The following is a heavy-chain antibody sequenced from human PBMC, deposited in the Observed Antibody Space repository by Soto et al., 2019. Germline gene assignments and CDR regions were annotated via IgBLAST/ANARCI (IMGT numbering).Heavy chain of an antibody. CDR1: GFSLSTSGVG. CDR2: IYWDDDK. D-gene: IGHD5-18*01. J-gene: IGHJ6*02. V-gene: IGHV2-5*02. CDR3: AHSGDTAMVGENYYYYYGMDV. Sequence: QITLKESGPTLVKPTQTLTLTCTFSGFSLSTSGVGVGWIRQPPGKALEWLALIYWDDDKRYSPSLKSRLTITKDTSKNQVVLTMTNMDPVDTATYYCAHSGDTAMVGENYYYYYGMDVWGQGTTVTVSS.